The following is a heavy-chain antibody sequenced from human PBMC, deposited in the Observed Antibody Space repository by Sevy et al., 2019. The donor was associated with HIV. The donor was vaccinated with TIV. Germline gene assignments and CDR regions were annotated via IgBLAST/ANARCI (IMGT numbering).Heavy chain of an antibody. Sequence: GGSLRLSCAASGFTFSRDWMTWDRQAPGKGLEWVAKIKADGSETYSVDSVKGRFSISRDNAKNALYLQMNSLRAEDTAVYYCARGANNLYNWGQGTLVTVSS. CDR3: ARGANNLYN. CDR1: GFTFSRDW. D-gene: IGHD3-10*01. V-gene: IGHV3-7*01. CDR2: IKADGSET. J-gene: IGHJ4*02.